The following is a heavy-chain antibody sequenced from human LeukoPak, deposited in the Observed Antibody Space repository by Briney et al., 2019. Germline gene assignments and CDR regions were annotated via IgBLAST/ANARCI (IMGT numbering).Heavy chain of an antibody. J-gene: IGHJ4*02. CDR2: INHSGST. CDR3: AAGPYSSGISLDY. CDR1: GDSVTTYY. Sequence: PSETLSLTCTVSGDSVTTYYWSWIRQPPGKGLEWIGEINHSGSTNYNPSLKSRVTISVDTSKNQFSLKLGSVTAADTAVYYCAAGPYSSGISLDYWGQGTLVTVSS. V-gene: IGHV4-34*01. D-gene: IGHD6-19*01.